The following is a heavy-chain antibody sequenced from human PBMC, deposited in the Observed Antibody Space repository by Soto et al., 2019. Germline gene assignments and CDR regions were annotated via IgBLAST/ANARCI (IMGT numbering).Heavy chain of an antibody. CDR3: AASTLQSGVSGYFHLDH. D-gene: IGHD3-3*01. J-gene: IGHJ4*02. CDR2: IIPLFDSA. CDR1: GDTFSNQA. Sequence: QVHLVQSGTEVKKPGSSVKVSCKTSGDTFSNQAISWVRQAPGQGLEWMGGIIPLFDSASYAQRSHDRVTITADKITNTVYMELRSLPSEDTAVYYCAASTLQSGVSGYFHLDHWGQGTLVTVSS. V-gene: IGHV1-69*06.